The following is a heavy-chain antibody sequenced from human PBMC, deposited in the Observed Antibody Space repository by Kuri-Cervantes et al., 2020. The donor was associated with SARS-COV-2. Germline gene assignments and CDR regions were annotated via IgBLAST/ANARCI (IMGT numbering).Heavy chain of an antibody. J-gene: IGHJ6*02. CDR1: GFTVSSHV. CDR3: ARDPHGMDV. CDR2: ISNDGRTE. V-gene: IGHV3-30*04. Sequence: GESLKISCAASGFTVSSHVMHWVRQAPGKGLEWVTVISNDGRTEHYADSVKGRFTISRDKAKNTLYLQMNSLRPEGTAVYYCARDPHGMDVWGQGTMVTVSS.